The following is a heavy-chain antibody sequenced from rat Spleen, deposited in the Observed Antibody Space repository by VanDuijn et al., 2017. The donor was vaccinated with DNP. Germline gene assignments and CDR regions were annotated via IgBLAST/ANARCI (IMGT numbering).Heavy chain of an antibody. CDR1: GFTFSDYY. CDR2: ISNEGIRN. J-gene: IGHJ2*01. Sequence: EVQLVESGGGLVQPGRSLKVSCAASGFTFSDYYIAWVRQAPKKGLEWVASISNEGIRNYYGDSVKGRFTISRDNAKSTLYLQRNSLRSEDTATYYCARHVDFWGQGVMVTVSS. CDR3: ARHVDF. V-gene: IGHV5-22*01.